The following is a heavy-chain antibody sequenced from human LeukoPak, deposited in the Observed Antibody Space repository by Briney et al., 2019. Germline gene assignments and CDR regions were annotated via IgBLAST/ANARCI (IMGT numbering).Heavy chain of an antibody. V-gene: IGHV3-21*01. Sequence: GGSLRLSCAASGFTFSSYSMNWVRQAPGKGLEWVSSISSSSSYIYYADSVKGRFTISRDNAKNSLYLQMNSLRAEDTAVYYCARAAYGSSWYFDYWDQGNLVTVSS. CDR2: ISSSSSYI. CDR1: GFTFSSYS. J-gene: IGHJ4*02. D-gene: IGHD6-13*01. CDR3: ARAAYGSSWYFDY.